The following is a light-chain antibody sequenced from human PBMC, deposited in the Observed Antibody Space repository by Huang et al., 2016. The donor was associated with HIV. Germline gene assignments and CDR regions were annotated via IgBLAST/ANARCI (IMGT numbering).Light chain of an antibody. V-gene: IGKV3-15*01. CDR1: QSVGSN. J-gene: IGKJ1*01. CDR3: QQYNKT. CDR2: GAS. Sequence: EIVMTQSPATLSVSPGERATLSCRASQSVGSNLAWYQQKPGQAPRILIYGASTRATGIPARFSGSGSGTEFTLTISSLQSEDFAVYYCQQYNKTFGQGTKVEIK.